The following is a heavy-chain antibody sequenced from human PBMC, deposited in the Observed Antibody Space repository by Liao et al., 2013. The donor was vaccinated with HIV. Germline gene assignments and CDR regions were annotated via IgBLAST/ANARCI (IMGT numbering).Heavy chain of an antibody. V-gene: IGHV4-61*02. CDR1: GYSVSSGDYY. D-gene: IGHD3/OR15-3a*01. CDR3: AIRRGNIWTGYYFDY. J-gene: IGHJ4*02. CDR2: LYTSGSS. Sequence: QVLLQESGPGLVKPSQTLSLTCTVSGYSVSSGDYYWTWIRQPAGKGLEWIGRLYTSGSSNYNPSFKSRVTISVDTSKSQFSLKLSSVTAADTAVYYCAIRRGNIWTGYYFDYWAGEPWSPSPQ.